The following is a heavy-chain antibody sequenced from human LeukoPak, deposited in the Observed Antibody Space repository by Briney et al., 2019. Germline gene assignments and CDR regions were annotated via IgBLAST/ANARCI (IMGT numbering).Heavy chain of an antibody. D-gene: IGHD1-26*01. CDR2: ISSSGSTI. V-gene: IGHV3-11*01. CDR1: GFTFSVHW. CDR3: ARDGIVGATTSDC. J-gene: IGHJ4*02. Sequence: GGSLRLSCAASGFTFSVHWMSWVRQAPGKGLEWVSYISSSGSTIYYADSVKGRFTISRDNAKNSLYLQMNSLRAEDTAVYYCARDGIVGATTSDCWGQGTLVTVSS.